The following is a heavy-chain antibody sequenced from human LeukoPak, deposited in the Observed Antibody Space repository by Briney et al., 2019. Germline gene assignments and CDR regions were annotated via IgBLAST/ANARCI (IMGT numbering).Heavy chain of an antibody. J-gene: IGHJ4*02. Sequence: GGSLRLSCAASGFTFSDHYMDWVRQAPGKGLEWVGRTRNKAYSYTTEYAASVKGRFTISRDDSKNSLFLQMNSLKTGDTAVYYCARVFSNNWSETVSDYWGQGTLVTVSS. CDR2: TRNKAYSYTT. V-gene: IGHV3-72*01. D-gene: IGHD2/OR15-2a*01. CDR3: ARVFSNNWSETVSDY. CDR1: GFTFSDHY.